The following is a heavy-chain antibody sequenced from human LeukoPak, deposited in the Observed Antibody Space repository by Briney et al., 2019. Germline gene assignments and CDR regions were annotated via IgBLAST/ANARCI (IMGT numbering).Heavy chain of an antibody. CDR3: ARVNWSYYMDV. D-gene: IGHD1-1*01. J-gene: IGHJ6*03. Sequence: PGGSLSLSCAASGFTFSSYAMHWVRQAPGKGLEWVALISYDGSNKYYADSVKARFIISRDNSKNTVYLQMNSLRAEDTAVYYRARVNWSYYMDVWGKGTTVTVSS. CDR2: ISYDGSNK. V-gene: IGHV3-30*04. CDR1: GFTFSSYA.